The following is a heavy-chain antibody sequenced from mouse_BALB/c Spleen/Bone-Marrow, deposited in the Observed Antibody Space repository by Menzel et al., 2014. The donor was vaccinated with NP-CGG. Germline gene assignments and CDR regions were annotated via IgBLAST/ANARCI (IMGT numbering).Heavy chain of an antibody. D-gene: IGHD1-1*01. CDR1: GFTFSDYY. CDR3: ARQGYYGSSYWFFDV. Sequence: EVQVVESGGVLVQPGGSLKLSCATSGFTFSDYYMYWVRQTPEKRLEWVAHISDGGGSTYYPDTVKGRFTISRDNAKNTLYLQMSRLKPEDTAMYYCARQGYYGSSYWFFDVWGAGTTVTVSS. CDR2: ISDGGGST. J-gene: IGHJ1*01. V-gene: IGHV5-12*02.